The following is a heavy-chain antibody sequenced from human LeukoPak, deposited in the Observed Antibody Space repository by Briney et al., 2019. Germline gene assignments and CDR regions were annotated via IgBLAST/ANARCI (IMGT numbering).Heavy chain of an antibody. Sequence: PGGSLRLSCAASGFTFSSYWMSWVRQAPGKGLEWVANIKQDGSEKYYVDSVKGRFTISGDNAKNSLYLQMNSLRAEDTAVYYCARDKIVGATYFDYWGQGTLVTVSS. CDR3: ARDKIVGATYFDY. CDR1: GFTFSSYW. CDR2: IKQDGSEK. J-gene: IGHJ4*02. D-gene: IGHD1-26*01. V-gene: IGHV3-7*01.